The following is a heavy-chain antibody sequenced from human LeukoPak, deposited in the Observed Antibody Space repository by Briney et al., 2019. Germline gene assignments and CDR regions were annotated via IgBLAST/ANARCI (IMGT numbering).Heavy chain of an antibody. CDR2: ISSSSSYI. CDR1: GFTFSSYS. CDR3: AGDSIYGRPRADIVVVPAATAPIDY. J-gene: IGHJ4*02. V-gene: IGHV3-21*01. Sequence: GGSLRLSCAASGFTFSSYSMNWVRQAPGKGLEWVSSISSSSSYIYYADSVKGRFTISRDNAKNSLYLQMNSLRAEDTAVYYCAGDSIYGRPRADIVVVPAATAPIDYWGQGTLVSVSS. D-gene: IGHD2-2*01.